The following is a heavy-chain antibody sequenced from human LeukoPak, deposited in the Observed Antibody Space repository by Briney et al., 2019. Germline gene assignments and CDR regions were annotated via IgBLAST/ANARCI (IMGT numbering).Heavy chain of an antibody. Sequence: GGSLRLSCAASGFTFSSYEMNCVRQAPGRGLEWVSYISSSGSTIYYADSVKGRFTLSRDNAKNSLYLQMNSLRAEDTAVYYCAELGITMIGGVWGKGTTVTISS. J-gene: IGHJ6*04. CDR3: AELGITMIGGV. CDR2: ISSSGSTI. V-gene: IGHV3-48*03. D-gene: IGHD3-10*02. CDR1: GFTFSSYE.